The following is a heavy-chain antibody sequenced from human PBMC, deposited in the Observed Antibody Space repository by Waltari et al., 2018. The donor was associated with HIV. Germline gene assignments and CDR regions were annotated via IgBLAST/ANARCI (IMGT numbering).Heavy chain of an antibody. Sequence: QVQLVQSGAEVKKPGASVKVSCKASGYTFTGYYMHWVRQAPGQGLEWMGWINPHSGGTNYAQKFQGRVTMTRDTSIITAYMELSRLRSDDTAVYYFARVRQGGALDIWGQGTMVTVAS. V-gene: IGHV1-2*02. CDR1: GYTFTGYY. D-gene: IGHD4-17*01. J-gene: IGHJ3*02. CDR2: INPHSGGT. CDR3: ARVRQGGALDI.